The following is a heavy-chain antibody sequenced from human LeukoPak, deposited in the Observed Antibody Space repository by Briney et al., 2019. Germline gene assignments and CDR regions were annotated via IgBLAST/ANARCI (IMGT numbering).Heavy chain of an antibody. CDR2: INHSGST. CDR3: ARRGYSYGSSNYYYYYYMDV. J-gene: IGHJ6*03. V-gene: IGHV4-39*07. D-gene: IGHD5-18*01. Sequence: SETLSLTCTVSGGSISSSSYYWSWIRQPPGKGLEWIGEINHSGSTNFNPSLKSRVTISVDTSKNQFSLKLSSVTAADTAVYYCARRGYSYGSSNYYYYYYMDVWGKGTTVTVSS. CDR1: GGSISSSSYY.